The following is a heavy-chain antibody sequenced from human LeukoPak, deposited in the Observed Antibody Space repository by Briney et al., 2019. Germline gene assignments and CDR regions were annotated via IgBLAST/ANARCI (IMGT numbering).Heavy chain of an antibody. CDR1: GGSISSRNW. J-gene: IGHJ4*02. CDR2: IYHSGST. CDR3: ATSGRYCSGGSCYSGYWYYFDY. V-gene: IGHV4-4*02. Sequence: SETLSLTCAVSGGSISSRNWWSWVRQPPGKGLEWIGEIYHSGSTKYNPSLKSRVTISVDKSKNQFSLKLSSVTAADTAVYYCATSGRYCSGGSCYSGYWYYFDYWGQGTLVTVSS. D-gene: IGHD2-15*01.